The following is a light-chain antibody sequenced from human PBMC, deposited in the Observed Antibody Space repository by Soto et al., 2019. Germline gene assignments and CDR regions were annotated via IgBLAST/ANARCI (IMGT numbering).Light chain of an antibody. Sequence: QSVLTQPPSVSGAPGQRVTISCTGSSSNIGAGYDVHWYRQLPGTAPKLLIYGNTNRPSGVPDRFSGSKSGTSASLAITGLQAEGEADYYCQSCDSSLSGYVFGTGTKVTVL. CDR2: GNT. J-gene: IGLJ1*01. CDR1: SSNIGAGYD. V-gene: IGLV1-40*01. CDR3: QSCDSSLSGYV.